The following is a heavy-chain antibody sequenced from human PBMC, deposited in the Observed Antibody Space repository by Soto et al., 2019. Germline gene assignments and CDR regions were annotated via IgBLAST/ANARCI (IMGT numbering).Heavy chain of an antibody. CDR3: ASVSVAAPAPRHYYYYGMDV. CDR2: IIPIFGTA. D-gene: IGHD6-19*01. V-gene: IGHV1-69*01. CDR1: GGTFSSYA. Sequence: QVQLVQSGAEVKKPGSSVKVSCKASGGTFSSYAISWVRQAPGQGLEWMGGIIPIFGTANYAQKFQGRVTITADESTSTAYMELSSLRSEDTAVYYCASVSVAAPAPRHYYYYGMDVWGQGTTVTVSS. J-gene: IGHJ6*02.